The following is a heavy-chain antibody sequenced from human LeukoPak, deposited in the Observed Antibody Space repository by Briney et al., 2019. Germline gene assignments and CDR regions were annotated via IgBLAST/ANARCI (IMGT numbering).Heavy chain of an antibody. V-gene: IGHV4-59*01. J-gene: IGHJ4*02. CDR3: ARGVYIAAAQYGY. Sequence: SETLSLTCTVSGGSISSYYWSWIRQPPGKGLEWIGYIYYSGTTNYNPSLKSRVTISVDTSKNQFSLKLSSVTAADTAVYYWARGVYIAAAQYGYWGQGTLVTVSS. D-gene: IGHD6-13*01. CDR2: IYYSGTT. CDR1: GGSISSYY.